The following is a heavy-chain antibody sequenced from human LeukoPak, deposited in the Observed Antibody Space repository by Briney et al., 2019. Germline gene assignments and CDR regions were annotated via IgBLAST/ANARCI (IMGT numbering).Heavy chain of an antibody. CDR1: GGTFSSYT. D-gene: IGHD3-10*01. Sequence: SVKISCKASGGTFSSYTISWVRQAPGQGLEWMGRIIPIFGIPNYAQKFQGRVTITADKSTSTAYMELSSLRSEDTAVYYCARTSAHSGSGSYYNTDYWGQGTLVTVSS. J-gene: IGHJ4*02. CDR3: ARTSAHSGSGSYYNTDY. V-gene: IGHV1-69*02. CDR2: IIPIFGIP.